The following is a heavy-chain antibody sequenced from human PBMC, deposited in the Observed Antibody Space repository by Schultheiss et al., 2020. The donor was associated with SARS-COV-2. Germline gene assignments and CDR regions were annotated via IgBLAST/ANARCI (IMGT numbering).Heavy chain of an antibody. J-gene: IGHJ4*02. D-gene: IGHD2-15*01. CDR2: ISSSSSYI. CDR3: ARADIVVVVAATGGLGY. V-gene: IGHV3-21*01. Sequence: GGSLRLSCAASGFTFSSYSMNWVRQAPGKGLEWVSSISSSSSYIYYADSVKGRFTISRDNAKNSLYLQMNSLRAEDTAVYYCARADIVVVVAATGGLGYWGQGTLVTVSS. CDR1: GFTFSSYS.